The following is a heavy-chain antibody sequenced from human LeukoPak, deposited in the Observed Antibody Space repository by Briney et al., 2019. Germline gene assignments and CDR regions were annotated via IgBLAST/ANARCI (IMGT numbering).Heavy chain of an antibody. D-gene: IGHD3-3*01. J-gene: IGHJ1*01. CDR2: IFPSGGEI. Sequence: GGSLRLSCAASGFTFSTFAMIWVRQPPGKGLEWVSSIFPSGGEIHYADSVRGRFTISRDNSKSTLSLQMNSLRAEDTAVYYCARDNFYDFWSGRGIEHWGQGTLVTVSS. CDR3: ARDNFYDFWSGRGIEH. V-gene: IGHV3-23*01. CDR1: GFTFSTFA.